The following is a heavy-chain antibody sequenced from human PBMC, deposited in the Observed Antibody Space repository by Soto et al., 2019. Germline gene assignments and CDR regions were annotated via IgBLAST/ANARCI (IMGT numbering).Heavy chain of an antibody. V-gene: IGHV4-30-2*01. CDR3: ARGREFDS. CDR2: IFPSGTT. J-gene: IGHJ4*02. Sequence: QLQLRESGSRLVKPSQTLSLTCAVSGGSLTSGTYSWNWIRQPPGKGLEWIGYIFPSGTTYYNPSLKSRVSISRDVSKNPFSLNLRSLTAADTAVYYCARGREFDSWGQGTLVTVSS. CDR1: GGSLTSGTYS.